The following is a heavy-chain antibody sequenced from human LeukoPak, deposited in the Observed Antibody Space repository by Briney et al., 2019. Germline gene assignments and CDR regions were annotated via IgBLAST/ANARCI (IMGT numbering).Heavy chain of an antibody. CDR3: AGSWNIHFDY. Sequence: GRSLRLSRAASGFMFNVYGMHWVRQAPGKGLEWVAVIRYDGSDINYADSVKGRFTISRDNSKNTLYLEMNSLRVEDTAVYFCAGSWNIHFDYWGQGTLVTVSS. D-gene: IGHD1/OR15-1a*01. CDR1: GFMFNVYG. J-gene: IGHJ4*02. CDR2: IRYDGSDI. V-gene: IGHV3-33*01.